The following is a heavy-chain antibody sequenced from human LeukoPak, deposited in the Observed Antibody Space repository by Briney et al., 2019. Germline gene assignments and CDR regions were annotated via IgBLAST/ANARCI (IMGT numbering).Heavy chain of an antibody. V-gene: IGHV3-30*03. CDR1: GFTFSSYG. J-gene: IGHJ4*02. CDR3: ASNRYYFDY. D-gene: IGHD1-14*01. Sequence: GGSLRLSCAASGFTFSSYGMHWVRQAPGKGLEWVAVISYDGSSNYYADSVKGRFTISRDNSKNTLYLQMNSLRAEDTAVYYCASNRYYFDYWGQGTLVTVSS. CDR2: ISYDGSSN.